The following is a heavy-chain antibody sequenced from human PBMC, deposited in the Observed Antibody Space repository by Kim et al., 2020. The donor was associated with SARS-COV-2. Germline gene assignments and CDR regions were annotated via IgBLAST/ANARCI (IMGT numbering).Heavy chain of an antibody. V-gene: IGHV3-30*02. J-gene: IGHJ4*02. Sequence: YAESVKVRITSSRDNSKNTLYLQMNSLRAEDTAVYYCAKGGYSGYWYFDYWGQGTLVTVSS. D-gene: IGHD5-12*01. CDR3: AKGGYSGYWYFDY.